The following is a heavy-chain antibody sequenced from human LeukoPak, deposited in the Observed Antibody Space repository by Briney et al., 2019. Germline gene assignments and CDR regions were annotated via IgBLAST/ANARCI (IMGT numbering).Heavy chain of an antibody. Sequence: GGSLRLSCAASGFTFSRYWMHWVRQAPGKGLVWVSRIKSDGSTNYADSVKGRFTISRDNAKNTVSLQMNSLRAEDTGVYYCARVPAEIGGYYPEYFRHWGQGTLVTVSS. J-gene: IGHJ1*01. V-gene: IGHV3-74*01. D-gene: IGHD3-22*01. CDR2: IKSDGST. CDR3: ARVPAEIGGYYPEYFRH. CDR1: GFTFSRYW.